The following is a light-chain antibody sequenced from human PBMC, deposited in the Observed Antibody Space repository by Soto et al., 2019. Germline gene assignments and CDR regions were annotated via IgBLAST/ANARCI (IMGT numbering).Light chain of an antibody. Sequence: IVLTHSAGALSLSPGERATLSCRASQSVTSNYLARYQQKPGQAPRLLFFGASIRATGIPDRFSGSGSGTDFTLTISRLEPEDFAVYWCQQYNNWPLTFGPGTRLEIK. V-gene: IGKV3D-20*02. CDR2: GAS. CDR3: QQYNNWPLT. CDR1: QSVTSNY. J-gene: IGKJ5*01.